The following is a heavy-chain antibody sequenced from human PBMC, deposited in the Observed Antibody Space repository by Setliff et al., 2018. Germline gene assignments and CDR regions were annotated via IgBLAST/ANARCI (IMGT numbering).Heavy chain of an antibody. V-gene: IGHV4-59*01. CDR3: ARHGALGKFWSYYYYMDV. J-gene: IGHJ6*03. CDR1: GGSISSYY. Sequence: SETLSLTCTVSGGSISSYYWSWIRQPPWKGLEWIGYIYTSGSTNYNPSLKSRVTISVDTSKNQFSLKLSSVTAADTALYYCARHGALGKFWSYYYYMDVWGKGTTVTVSS. D-gene: IGHD3-3*01. CDR2: IYTSGST.